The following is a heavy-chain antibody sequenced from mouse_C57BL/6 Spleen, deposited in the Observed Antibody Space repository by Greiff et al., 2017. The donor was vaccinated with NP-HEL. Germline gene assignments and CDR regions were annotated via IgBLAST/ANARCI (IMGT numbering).Heavy chain of an antibody. J-gene: IGHJ3*01. CDR3: AREEDYGSAWFAY. CDR1: GYAFTNYL. Sequence: QVQLKESGAELVRPGTSVKVSCKASGYAFTNYLIEWVKQRPGQGLEWIGVINPGSGGTNYNEKFKGKATLTADKSSSTAYMQLSSLTSEDSAVYFCAREEDYGSAWFAYWGQGTLVTVSA. CDR2: INPGSGGT. D-gene: IGHD1-1*01. V-gene: IGHV1-54*01.